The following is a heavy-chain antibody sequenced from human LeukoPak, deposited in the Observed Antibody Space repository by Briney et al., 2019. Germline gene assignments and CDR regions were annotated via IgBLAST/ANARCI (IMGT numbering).Heavy chain of an antibody. CDR3: ASDRIAVAGTRFDY. J-gene: IGHJ4*02. Sequence: ASVKGSCKASGYTFTCYYMHWVRQALGQGLEWMGWINPNSGGTNYAQKFQGRVTMTRDTSISTAYMELSRLRSDDTAVYYCASDRIAVAGTRFDYWGQGTLVTVSS. CDR2: INPNSGGT. CDR1: GYTFTCYY. V-gene: IGHV1-2*02. D-gene: IGHD6-19*01.